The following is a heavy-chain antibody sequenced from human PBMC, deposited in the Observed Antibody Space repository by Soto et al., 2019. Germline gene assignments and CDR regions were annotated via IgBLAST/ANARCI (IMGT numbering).Heavy chain of an antibody. J-gene: IGHJ5*02. CDR2: IHNSGST. D-gene: IGHD6-19*01. Sequence: SETLCLTCAVSGGSLSNYYWSWIRHPPGKGLEWIGYIHNSGSTNYNPSLKSRVTISADTSKNQFSLKVTSMTSADTAVYYCARGEQWLALDLWGLGTPVTVSS. CDR1: GGSLSNYY. V-gene: IGHV4-59*01. CDR3: ARGEQWLALDL.